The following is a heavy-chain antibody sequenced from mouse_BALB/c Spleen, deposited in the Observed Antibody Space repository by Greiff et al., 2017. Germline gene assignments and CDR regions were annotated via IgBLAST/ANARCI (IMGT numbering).Heavy chain of an antibody. J-gene: IGHJ2*01. Sequence: EVQRVESGGGLVKPGGSLKLSCAASGFTFSDYYMYWVRQTPEKRLEWVATISDGGSYTYYPDSVKGRFTISRDNAKNNLYLQMSSLKSEDTAMYYCARGVATDYFDYWGQGTTLTVSS. V-gene: IGHV5-4*02. CDR2: ISDGGSYT. CDR1: GFTFSDYY. D-gene: IGHD1-1*01. CDR3: ARGVATDYFDY.